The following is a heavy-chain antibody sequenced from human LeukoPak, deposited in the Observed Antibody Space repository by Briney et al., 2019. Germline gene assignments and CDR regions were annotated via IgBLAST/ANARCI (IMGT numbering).Heavy chain of an antibody. J-gene: IGHJ3*02. CDR2: IYHSGST. CDR1: GYSISSGYY. Sequence: SETLSLTCTVSGYSISSGYYWGWIRQPPGKGLEWIGSIYHSGSTYYNPSLKSRVTISVDTSKNQFSLKLSSVTAADTAVYYCARDPEPYYYDSGRDAFDIWGQGTMVTVSS. D-gene: IGHD3-10*01. CDR3: ARDPEPYYYDSGRDAFDI. V-gene: IGHV4-38-2*02.